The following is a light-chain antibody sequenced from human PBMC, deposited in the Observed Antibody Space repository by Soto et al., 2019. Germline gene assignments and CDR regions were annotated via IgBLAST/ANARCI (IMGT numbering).Light chain of an antibody. CDR1: QSVSSY. J-gene: IGKJ4*01. CDR2: DAS. Sequence: EIVLTQSPATLSLSPGERATLSCRASQSVSSYLAWYQQKPGQAPRLLIYDASNRATGTPARFSGSGSGTDFTLTISSLEPEDFAVYYCQQRSNWPPTFGGGTKVDIK. V-gene: IGKV3-11*01. CDR3: QQRSNWPPT.